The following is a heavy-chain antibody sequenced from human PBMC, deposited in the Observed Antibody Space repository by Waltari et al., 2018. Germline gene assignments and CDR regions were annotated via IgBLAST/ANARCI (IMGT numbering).Heavy chain of an antibody. CDR3: AKDGPGTWGYFDY. D-gene: IGHD6-13*01. CDR1: GFRFCSYW. V-gene: IGHV3-74*01. J-gene: IGHJ4*02. Sequence: EVHLAESGGGVVQPGGSLSLSCTGSGFRFCSYWMHWVLQDPGKGREWVSRINVDGGYISYGDAVKGRFTISRDNAKNTLYLQMNSLRAEDTAVYYCAKDGPGTWGYFDYWGQGTLVTVSS. CDR2: INVDGGYI.